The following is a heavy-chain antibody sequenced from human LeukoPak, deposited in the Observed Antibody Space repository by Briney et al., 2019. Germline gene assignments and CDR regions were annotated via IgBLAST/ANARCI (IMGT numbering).Heavy chain of an antibody. V-gene: IGHV1-18*01. CDR3: ASRTTFIAAAGDDAFDI. J-gene: IGHJ3*02. D-gene: IGHD6-13*01. CDR2: ISAYNGNT. CDR1: GGTFSSYA. Sequence: ASVKVSCKASGGTFSSYAFSWVRQAPGQGLEWMGWISAYNGNTNYAQKLQGRVTMTTDTSTSTAYMELRSLRSDDTAVYYCASRTTFIAAAGDDAFDIWGQGTMVTVSS.